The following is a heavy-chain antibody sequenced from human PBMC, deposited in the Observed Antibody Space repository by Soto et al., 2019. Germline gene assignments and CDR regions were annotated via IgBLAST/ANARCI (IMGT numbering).Heavy chain of an antibody. CDR3: AKVLRSIVVVAAYFDY. CDR1: GFTFSSYA. V-gene: IGHV3-23*01. Sequence: GGSLRLSCAASGFTFSSYAMIWVRQAPGKGLEWVSAISGSGGSTYYADSVKGRFTISRDNSKNTLYLQMNSLRAEDTAVYYCAKVLRSIVVVAAYFDYWGHGTLVTVSS. J-gene: IGHJ4*01. CDR2: ISGSGGST. D-gene: IGHD2-15*01.